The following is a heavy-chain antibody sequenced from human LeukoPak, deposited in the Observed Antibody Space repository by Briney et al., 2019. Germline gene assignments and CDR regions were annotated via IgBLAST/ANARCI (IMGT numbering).Heavy chain of an antibody. Sequence: SETLSLTCAVYGVSFSGYYWSWIRQPPGKGLEWIGEINHSGSTNYNPSLKSRVTISVDTSKNQFSLKLSSVTAADTAVYYCARVAENYYYYGMDVWGQGTTVTVSS. CDR2: INHSGST. J-gene: IGHJ6*02. CDR3: ARVAENYYYYGMDV. V-gene: IGHV4-34*01. CDR1: GVSFSGYY.